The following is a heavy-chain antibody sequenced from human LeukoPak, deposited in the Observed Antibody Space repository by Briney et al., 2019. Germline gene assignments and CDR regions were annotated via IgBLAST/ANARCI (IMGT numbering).Heavy chain of an antibody. CDR2: ISSSSSYI. Sequence: GGSLRLSRAPSGLTFSSSSMKWVRHAPGKWLEWLSSISSSSSYIYYADSVKGRFTISRDNAKNSLYLQMNSLRAEDTAVYYCAREVYYYESSGLLDYWGQGTLVTVSS. J-gene: IGHJ4*02. V-gene: IGHV3-21*01. CDR3: AREVYYYESSGLLDY. CDR1: GLTFSSSS. D-gene: IGHD3-22*01.